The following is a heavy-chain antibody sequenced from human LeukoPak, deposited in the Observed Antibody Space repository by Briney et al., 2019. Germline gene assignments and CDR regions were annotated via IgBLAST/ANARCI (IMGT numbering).Heavy chain of an antibody. CDR3: AKTQGPTSPEVDP. J-gene: IGHJ5*02. D-gene: IGHD1-26*01. CDR1: GFSFTNYH. V-gene: IGHV1-2*02. Sequence: GASVKVSCKTSGFSFTNYHIHWVRLAPGQGLEWMGWINPNSGGVNYAHNFQGRVTMTRDTSISTAYMELSSLTSDDTAVYYCAKTQGPTSPEVDPWGQGTLVTVSS. CDR2: INPNSGGV.